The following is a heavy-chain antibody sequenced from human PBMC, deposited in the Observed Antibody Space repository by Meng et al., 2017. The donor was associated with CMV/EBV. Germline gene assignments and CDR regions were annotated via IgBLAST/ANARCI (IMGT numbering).Heavy chain of an antibody. Sequence: QVQLVQSGAEVKKPGSSVKVSCKASGGTFSSYAISWVRQAPGQGLEWMGGSSPIFGTANYAQKFQGRVTITADESTSTAYMELSSLRSEDTAVYYCASPVRRVAVAGPFDYWDQGALVTVAS. CDR2: SSPIFGTA. J-gene: IGHJ4*02. D-gene: IGHD6-19*01. CDR3: ASPVRRVAVAGPFDY. V-gene: IGHV1-69*12. CDR1: GGTFSSYA.